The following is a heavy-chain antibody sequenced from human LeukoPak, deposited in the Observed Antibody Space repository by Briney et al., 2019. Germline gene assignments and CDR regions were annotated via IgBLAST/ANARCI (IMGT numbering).Heavy chain of an antibody. D-gene: IGHD1-1*01. J-gene: IGHJ5*02. CDR2: IHYYGNT. CDR3: ARTIGAGTTGNNWFDP. Sequence: PSETLSLTCTVSGGSINSGDYFWSWIRQHPGKGLEWLGYIHYYGNTEYNPSLKSRVTISVDRSKNQFSLKLSSVTAADTAVYYCARTIGAGTTGNNWFDPWGQGTLVTVSS. CDR1: GGSINSGDYF. V-gene: IGHV4-30-4*08.